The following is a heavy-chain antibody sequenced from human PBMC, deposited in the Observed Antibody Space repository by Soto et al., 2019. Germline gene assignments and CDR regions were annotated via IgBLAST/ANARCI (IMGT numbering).Heavy chain of an antibody. CDR2: IKSKTDGGTT. CDR1: GFTFSNAW. CDR3: TTEQAYYDILTGYYPSFET. D-gene: IGHD3-9*01. J-gene: IGHJ5*02. Sequence: PGGSLRLSCAASGFTFSNAWMNWVRQAPGKGLEWVGRIKSKTDGGTTDYAAPVKGRFTISRDDSKNTLYLQMNSLKTEDTAVYYCTTEQAYYDILTGYYPSFETWGQGTLVTVSS. V-gene: IGHV3-15*07.